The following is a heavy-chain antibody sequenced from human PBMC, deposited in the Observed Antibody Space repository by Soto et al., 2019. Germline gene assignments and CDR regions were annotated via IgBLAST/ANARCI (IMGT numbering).Heavy chain of an antibody. CDR2: IIPIFGTA. V-gene: IGHV1-69*13. J-gene: IGHJ3*02. CDR1: GGTFSSYA. D-gene: IGHD6-13*01. Sequence: SVKVSCKASGGTFSSYAISWVRQAPGQGLEWMGGIIPIFGTANYAQKFQGRVTITADESTSTAYMELSSLRSEDTAVYYCATEPPIAAAGTLPGAFDIWGQGTMVTVSS. CDR3: ATEPPIAAAGTLPGAFDI.